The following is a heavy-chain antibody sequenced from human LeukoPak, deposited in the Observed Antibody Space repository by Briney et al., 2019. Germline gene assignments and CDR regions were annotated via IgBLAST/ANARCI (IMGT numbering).Heavy chain of an antibody. CDR3: AKIEMATMRDY. V-gene: IGHV3-30*18. Sequence: GRSLRLSCAASGFTFSSYGMHWVRQAPGKGLEWVAVISYDGSNKYYADSVKGRFTISRDNSKNTLYLQMNSLRAEDTAVYYCAKIEMATMRDYWGQGTLVTVSS. J-gene: IGHJ4*02. CDR2: ISYDGSNK. CDR1: GFTFSSYG. D-gene: IGHD5-24*01.